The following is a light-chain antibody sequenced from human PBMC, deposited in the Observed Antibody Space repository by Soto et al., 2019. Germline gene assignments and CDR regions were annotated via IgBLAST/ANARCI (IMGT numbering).Light chain of an antibody. J-gene: IGKJ2*02. CDR2: ESS. Sequence: DIQLTQSPSTLSSSIGDRVTLTCRASQSIDRWLAWYQQKPGEAPKLLIYESSTSPPGVPSRISGSGSGTDFTLTSSILHPDDFASYYWQRYAMSGCTFGQGTKLEIK. V-gene: IGKV1-5*03. CDR3: QRYAMSGCT. CDR1: QSIDRW.